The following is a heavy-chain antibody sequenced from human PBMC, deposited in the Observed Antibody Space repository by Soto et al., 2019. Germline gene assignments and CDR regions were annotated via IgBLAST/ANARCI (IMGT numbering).Heavy chain of an antibody. CDR1: GGSISTNSYY. J-gene: IGHJ4*02. D-gene: IGHD4-17*01. CDR2: AHSTGST. CDR3: ASGSTVAPGDF. Sequence: SETLSLTCTVSGGSISTNSYYGCWIRQPPGRGLEWIGCAHSTGSTYYNPSLKSRVNIYIDTSKNQFSLKLSSVTASDTAVYYCASGSTVAPGDFWGQGTLVTVSS. V-gene: IGHV4-39*01.